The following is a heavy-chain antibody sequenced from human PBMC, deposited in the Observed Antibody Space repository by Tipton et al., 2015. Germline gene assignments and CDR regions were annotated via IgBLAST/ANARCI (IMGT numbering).Heavy chain of an antibody. CDR2: ISHSGTT. D-gene: IGHD3-9*01. V-gene: IGHV4-38-2*02. CDR3: ACQDYDILTRDYQTVDY. CDR1: GVSISLYY. Sequence: TLSLTCTVSGVSISLYYWSWIRQPPGKGLEWIGSISHSGTTYYNPSLKSRVTISVDTSKNQFSLRVLSVTAADTAVYYCACQDYDILTRDYQTVDYWGQGTLVTVSS. J-gene: IGHJ4*02.